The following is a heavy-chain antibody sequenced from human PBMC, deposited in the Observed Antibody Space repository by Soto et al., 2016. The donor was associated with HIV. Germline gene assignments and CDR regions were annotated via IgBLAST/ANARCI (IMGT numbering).Heavy chain of an antibody. Sequence: EVQLVESGGGLVQPGGSLRLSCAASGFTFNTYDMHWVRQATGKGLEWVSAIGTAGDTYYPGSVKGRFTISRENAKNSLYLQMNSLRAGDTAVYYCARVKYGSGSSHFDYWGQGTPSPSPQ. J-gene: IGHJ4*02. D-gene: IGHD3-10*01. CDR2: IGTAGDT. CDR3: ARVKYGSGSSHFDY. CDR1: GFTFNTYD. V-gene: IGHV3-13*04.